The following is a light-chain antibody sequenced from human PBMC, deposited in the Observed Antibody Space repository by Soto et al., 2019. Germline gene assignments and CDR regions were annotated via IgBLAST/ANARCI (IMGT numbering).Light chain of an antibody. CDR1: NIGSKS. V-gene: IGLV3-21*04. Sequence: SYELTQPPSVSVAPGKTARITCGGTNIGSKSVHWYQQKPGQAPVLVIYYDSDRPSGIPERLSGANSANTATLTISRVEAGDEADYYCQVWDSSSDCYVFGTGTKLTVL. J-gene: IGLJ1*01. CDR2: YDS. CDR3: QVWDSSSDCYV.